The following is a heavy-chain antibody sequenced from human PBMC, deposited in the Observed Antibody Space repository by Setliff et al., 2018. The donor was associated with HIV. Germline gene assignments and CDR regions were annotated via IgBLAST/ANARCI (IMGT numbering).Heavy chain of an antibody. CDR1: GFTFNNYG. Sequence: PGGSLRLSCGAFGFTFNNYGMHWVRWAPGKGLEWVASISYHERDAFYADSVKGRFTISRDNSKNMLYLQMNSLRTEDTAVYYCAKPTTVVTSYYFDSWGQGTQVTVSS. D-gene: IGHD4-17*01. V-gene: IGHV3-30*18. J-gene: IGHJ4*02. CDR3: AKPTTVVTSYYFDS. CDR2: ISYHERDA.